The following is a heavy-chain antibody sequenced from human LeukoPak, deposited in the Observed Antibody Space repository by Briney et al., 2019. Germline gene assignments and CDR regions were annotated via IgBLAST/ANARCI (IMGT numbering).Heavy chain of an antibody. CDR3: ARDVPHNWFDT. CDR2: INSEGGGA. V-gene: IGHV3-74*01. CDR1: GITFGNNW. Sequence: RGSLRLSCAASGITFGNNWMHWVRQGPGKGLVWISRINSEGGGAIYADSVKGRFTVSRDNAKNTLYLQMNSLRAEDTAVYYCARDVPHNWFDTWGQGTLVTVSS. J-gene: IGHJ5*02.